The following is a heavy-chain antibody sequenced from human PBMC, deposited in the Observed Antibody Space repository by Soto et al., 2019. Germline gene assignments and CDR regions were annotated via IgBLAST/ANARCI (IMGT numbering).Heavy chain of an antibody. D-gene: IGHD5-18*01. CDR1: GYSFTSYW. CDR2: IYPGDSDT. J-gene: IGHJ5*02. V-gene: IGHV5-51*01. CDR3: ARQTTDTAMTQWSGFDP. Sequence: GESLKVSCKGSGYSFTSYWIGWVRQMPGKGLEWMGIIYPGDSDTRYSPSFQGQVTISADKSISTAYLQWSSLKASDTAMYYCARQTTDTAMTQWSGFDPWGQGTLVTVSS.